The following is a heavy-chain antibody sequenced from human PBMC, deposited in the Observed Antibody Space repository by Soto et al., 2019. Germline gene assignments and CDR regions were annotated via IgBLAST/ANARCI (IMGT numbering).Heavy chain of an antibody. J-gene: IGHJ6*02. CDR1: GGTFSTYP. CDR2: IIPMFGTA. CDR3: ARGYHGGNSYYYYALDV. Sequence: QVQLVQSGAEVKKPGSSVKVSCETSGGTFSTYPISWVRQAPGQGLDWVGGIIPMFGTATYAQKFQGRVTITADESTSTAYMELNSLRSEDTAVYYCARGYHGGNSYYYYALDVWGQGTTVTVSS. D-gene: IGHD2-21*02. V-gene: IGHV1-69*12.